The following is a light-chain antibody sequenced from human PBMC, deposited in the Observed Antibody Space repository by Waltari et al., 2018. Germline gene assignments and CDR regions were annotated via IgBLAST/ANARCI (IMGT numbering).Light chain of an antibody. J-gene: IGLJ1*01. Sequence: QSALTQPASVSGSPGQSITISCTGTSSAVGSYNLVSLFQQHPGKAPKLVIYEGSQRPSGVSNRFSGSKSGNTASLTISGLQAEDEADYYCCSYAGSSTSPYVFGTGTKVTVL. CDR1: SSAVGSYNL. CDR2: EGS. V-gene: IGLV2-23*01. CDR3: CSYAGSSTSPYV.